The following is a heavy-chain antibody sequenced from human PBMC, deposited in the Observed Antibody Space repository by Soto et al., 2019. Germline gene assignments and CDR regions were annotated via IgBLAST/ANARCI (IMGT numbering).Heavy chain of an antibody. CDR3: ARAGAYSSSWYYAFDI. Sequence: GGSLGLSCAASGFPVSSNYMSWVRQAPGKGLEWVSVIYSGGSTYYADSVKGRFTISRDNSKNTLYLQMNSLRAEDTAVYYCARAGAYSSSWYYAFDIWGQGTMVTVSS. D-gene: IGHD6-13*01. CDR2: IYSGGST. V-gene: IGHV3-66*01. CDR1: GFPVSSNY. J-gene: IGHJ3*02.